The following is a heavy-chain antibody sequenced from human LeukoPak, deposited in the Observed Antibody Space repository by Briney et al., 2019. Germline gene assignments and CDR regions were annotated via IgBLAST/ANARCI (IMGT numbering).Heavy chain of an antibody. Sequence: ASVKVSCKASGYTFTGYYMHWVRQAPGQGLEWMGWINPNSGGTNYAQKFQGRVTMTRDTSISTAYMELSRLRSDDTAVYYCARDFWFGELYPFNYWGQGTLVTVSS. V-gene: IGHV1-2*02. D-gene: IGHD3-10*01. CDR1: GYTFTGYY. CDR2: INPNSGGT. CDR3: ARDFWFGELYPFNY. J-gene: IGHJ4*02.